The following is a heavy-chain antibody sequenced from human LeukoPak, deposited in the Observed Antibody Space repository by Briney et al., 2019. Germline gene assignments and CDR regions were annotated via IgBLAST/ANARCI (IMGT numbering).Heavy chain of an antibody. V-gene: IGHV5-51*01. CDR1: GYSFTSYW. CDR2: IYPGDSDT. D-gene: IGHD6-19*01. CDR3: ARRGSGWXGPGYXXY. J-gene: IGHJ4*02. Sequence: GESLKISCKGSGYSFTSYWIGWVRQMPGKGLEWMGIIYPGDSDTRYSPSFQGQVTISADKSISTAYLQWSSLKASDTPMYYCARRGSGWXGPGYXXYWGQGTLXTXXS.